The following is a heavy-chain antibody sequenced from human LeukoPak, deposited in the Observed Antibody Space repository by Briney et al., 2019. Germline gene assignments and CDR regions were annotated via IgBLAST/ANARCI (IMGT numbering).Heavy chain of an antibody. D-gene: IGHD3-3*01. CDR1: GGTFSSYS. CDR3: ARVGFHGSGRSHKYDFWSGYDYYYMDV. V-gene: IGHV1-69*05. J-gene: IGHJ6*03. CDR2: NIPIFGTA. Sequence: SVKVSCKASGGTFSSYSISWVRQAPGQGLEWMGGNIPIFGTANYAQKFQGRDTITTDESTSIAYRELSSLRSEDTAVYYRARVGFHGSGRSHKYDFWSGYDYYYMDVWGKGTTVTVSS.